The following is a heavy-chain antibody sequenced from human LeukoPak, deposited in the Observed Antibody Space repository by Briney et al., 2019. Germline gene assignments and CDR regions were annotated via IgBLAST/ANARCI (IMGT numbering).Heavy chain of an antibody. V-gene: IGHV3-21*01. CDR1: EFSFSSYS. CDR2: ISSSSSWI. D-gene: IGHD5-12*01. J-gene: IGHJ4*02. CDR3: ARIKGKGYGDY. Sequence: GGSLRLSCAASEFSFSSYSMNWVRQAPGKGLEWVSSISSSSSWIFYADSVKGRFTISRDNAKKSLFLQMNSLRADDTAVYYCARIKGKGYGDYWGQGTLVTVSS.